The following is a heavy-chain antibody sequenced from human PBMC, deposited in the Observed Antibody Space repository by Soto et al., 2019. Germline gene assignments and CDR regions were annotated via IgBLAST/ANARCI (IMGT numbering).Heavy chain of an antibody. CDR2: IYESGST. CDR1: GGSISSGGYS. D-gene: IGHD4-17*01. V-gene: IGHV4-30-2*01. Sequence: QLQLQESGSGLVKPSQTLSLTCALSGGSISSGGYSWSWIRQPPGKGLEWIGYIYESGSTYYNPSLKSRVTISVDRSKNQFSLKLSSVTAADTAVYYCARAHYGDYGYGMDVWGQGTTVTVSS. J-gene: IGHJ6*02. CDR3: ARAHYGDYGYGMDV.